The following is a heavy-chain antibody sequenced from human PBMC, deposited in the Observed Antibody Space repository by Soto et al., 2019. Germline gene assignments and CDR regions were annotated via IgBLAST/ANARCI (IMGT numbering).Heavy chain of an antibody. J-gene: IGHJ6*02. CDR1: GGSISSYY. CDR2: IYYSGST. D-gene: IGHD6-13*01. V-gene: IGHV4-59*12. CDR3: ARGRVAAASNYYYYGMDV. Sequence: SETLSLTCTVSGGSISSYYWSWIRQPPGKGLEWIGYIYYSGSTNYNPSLKSRVTISVDTSKNQFSLKLSSVTAEDTAVYYCARGRVAAASNYYYYGMDVWGQGTTVTVSS.